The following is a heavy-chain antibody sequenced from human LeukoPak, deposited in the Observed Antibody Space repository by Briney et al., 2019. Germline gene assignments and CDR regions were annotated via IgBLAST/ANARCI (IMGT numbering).Heavy chain of an antibody. J-gene: IGHJ4*02. CDR3: AKEEEEWELLTYYFDY. V-gene: IGHV3-23*01. CDR2: ISGSGGST. CDR1: GFTFSSYA. Sequence: PGGSLRLSCAASGFTFSSYAMSWVRQAPGKGLEWVSAISGSGGSTYYADSVKGRFTISRDNSKNTLYLQMNSLRAEDMAVYYCAKEEEEWELLTYYFDYWGQGTLVTVSS. D-gene: IGHD1-26*01.